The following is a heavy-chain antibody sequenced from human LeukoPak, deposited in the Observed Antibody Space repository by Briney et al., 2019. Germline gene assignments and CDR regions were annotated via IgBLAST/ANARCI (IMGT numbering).Heavy chain of an antibody. Sequence: PSQTLSLTCTVSSGSISSGGYYWSRIRQLPGKGLECIGYIYYSGSTSYNPSLKSRVTISVDTSKNQFSLTVSSVTAADTAVYYCARGHNSGWYNWFDPWGQGTLVTVSS. CDR1: SGSISSGGYY. CDR2: IYYSGST. CDR3: ARGHNSGWYNWFDP. D-gene: IGHD6-19*01. V-gene: IGHV4-31*03. J-gene: IGHJ5*02.